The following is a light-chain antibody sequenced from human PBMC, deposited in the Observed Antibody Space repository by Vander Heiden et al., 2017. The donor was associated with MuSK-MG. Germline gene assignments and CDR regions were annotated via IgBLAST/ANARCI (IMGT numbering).Light chain of an antibody. V-gene: IGLV3-21*02. CDR3: QVWDGSSDHPGVI. CDR1: NIGSKS. CDR2: NDS. Sequence: SYVLTQPPSVSVAPGQTARITCGGNNIGSKSVHWYQQKPGQAPVLVVYNDSDRPAGIPERFSGSNSANTATLTISRVEAGDEADYYCQVWDGSSDHPGVIFGGGTKLTVL. J-gene: IGLJ2*01.